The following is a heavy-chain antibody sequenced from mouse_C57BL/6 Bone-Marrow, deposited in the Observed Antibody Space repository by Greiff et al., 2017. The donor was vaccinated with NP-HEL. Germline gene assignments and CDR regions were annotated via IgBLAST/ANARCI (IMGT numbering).Heavy chain of an antibody. D-gene: IGHD5-1*01. CDR2: IRLKSDNYAT. J-gene: IGHJ3*01. V-gene: IGHV6-3*01. CDR3: TVPSWFAY. Sequence: EVQLVESGGGLVQPGGSMKLSCVASGFTFSNYWMNWVRQSPEKGLEWVAQIRLKSDNYATHYAESVKGRFTISRDDSKSSVYLQMNNLRAEDTGIYYCTVPSWFAYWGQGTLVTVSA. CDR1: GFTFSNYW.